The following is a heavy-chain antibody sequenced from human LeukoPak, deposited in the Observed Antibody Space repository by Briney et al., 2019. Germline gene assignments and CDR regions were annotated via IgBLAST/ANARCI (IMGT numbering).Heavy chain of an antibody. CDR3: ATDGRQWLALGY. CDR1: GYTLTELS. Sequence: ASVKVSCKVSGYTLTELSMHWVRQAPGKGLGWMGGFDPEDGETIYAQKFQGRVTMTEDTSTDTAYMELSSLRSEDTAVYYCATDGRQWLALGYWGQGTLVTVSS. CDR2: FDPEDGET. J-gene: IGHJ4*02. D-gene: IGHD6-19*01. V-gene: IGHV1-24*01.